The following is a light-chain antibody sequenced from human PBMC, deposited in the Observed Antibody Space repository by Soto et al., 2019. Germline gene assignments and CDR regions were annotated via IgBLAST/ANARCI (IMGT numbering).Light chain of an antibody. Sequence: DIQLTQSPSFLSASVGDRVTITCRASQGISSYLAWYQQKPGKAPKLLIYAASTLQSGVPSRFSGSGPGTEFTLTISSLQPEDFATYYCQQLNSYPQTFGGGTKVDIK. CDR2: AAS. CDR1: QGISSY. CDR3: QQLNSYPQT. J-gene: IGKJ4*01. V-gene: IGKV1-9*01.